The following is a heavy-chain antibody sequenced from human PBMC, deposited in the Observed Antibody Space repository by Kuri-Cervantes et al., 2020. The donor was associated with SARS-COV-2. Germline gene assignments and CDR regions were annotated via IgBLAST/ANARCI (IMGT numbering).Heavy chain of an antibody. V-gene: IGHV1-2*02. CDR2: INPNGGT. CDR1: GGTFSSYA. Sequence: ASVKVSCKASGGTFSSYAISWVRQAPGQGPEWMGWINPNGGTNSAQKFQGRVTMTRDTSTSTVHMELSRLRSDDTAVYYCARDSPFSQLGGLFHYWGQGTLVTRLL. D-gene: IGHD6-6*01. J-gene: IGHJ4*02. CDR3: ARDSPFSQLGGLFHY.